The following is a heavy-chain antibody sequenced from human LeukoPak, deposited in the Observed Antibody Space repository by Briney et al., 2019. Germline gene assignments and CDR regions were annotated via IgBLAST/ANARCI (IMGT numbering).Heavy chain of an antibody. Sequence: GGSLRLSCAASGFTFSSYAMSWVRQAPGKGLEWVSAISGSGGSTYYADSVKGRFTISRGNSKNTLYLQMNSLRAENTAVYYCAKTRGWPYYFDYWGQGTLVTVSS. CDR3: AKTRGWPYYFDY. V-gene: IGHV3-23*01. CDR2: ISGSGGST. J-gene: IGHJ4*02. CDR1: GFTFSSYA. D-gene: IGHD6-19*01.